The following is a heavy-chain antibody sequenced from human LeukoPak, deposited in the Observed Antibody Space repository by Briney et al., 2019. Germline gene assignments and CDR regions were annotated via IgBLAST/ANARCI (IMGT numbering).Heavy chain of an antibody. J-gene: IGHJ4*02. V-gene: IGHV4-38-2*02. Sequence: KSSETLSLTCTVSGYSISSGYYWGWIRQPPGKGLEWIGSIYHSGSTYYNPSLKSRVTISVDTSKNQFSLKLSSVTAADTAVYYCARQGRGGWLQIPGHFDYWGQGTLVTVSS. CDR2: IYHSGST. CDR3: ARQGRGGWLQIPGHFDY. D-gene: IGHD5-24*01. CDR1: GYSISSGYY.